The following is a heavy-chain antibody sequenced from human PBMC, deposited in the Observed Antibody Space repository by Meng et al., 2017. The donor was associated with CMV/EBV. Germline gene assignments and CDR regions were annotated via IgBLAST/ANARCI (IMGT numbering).Heavy chain of an antibody. CDR2: IIPIFGTA. V-gene: IGHV1-69*05. J-gene: IGHJ5*02. Sequence: SVKVSCKASGGTFSSYAISWVRQAPGQGLEWMGGIIPIFGTANYAQKFQGRVTITTDESTSTAYMELSSLRSEDTAVYYCARDRGCSSTSCYPNGFDPWGQGTLVTVSS. CDR3: ARDRGCSSTSCYPNGFDP. D-gene: IGHD2-2*01. CDR1: GGTFSSYA.